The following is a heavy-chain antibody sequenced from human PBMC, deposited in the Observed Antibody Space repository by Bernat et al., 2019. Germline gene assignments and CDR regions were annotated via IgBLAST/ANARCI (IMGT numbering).Heavy chain of an antibody. D-gene: IGHD1-20*01. V-gene: IGHV2-26*01. CDR3: ARSKWNDSLTQCSWFDP. Sequence: QVTLKESGPALVKPTETLTLTCTVSGFSLNNARMGVSWIRQPPGKALEWLAHIFWNDEKSFSTSLKSRLTISKDTSKSQVVLNLTNMDPVDTATYYCARSKWNDSLTQCSWFDPWGQGTLVTVSS. CDR1: GFSLNNARMG. J-gene: IGHJ5*02. CDR2: IFWNDEK.